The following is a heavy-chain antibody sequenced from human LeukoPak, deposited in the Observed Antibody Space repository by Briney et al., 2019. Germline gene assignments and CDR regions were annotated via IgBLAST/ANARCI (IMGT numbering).Heavy chain of an antibody. D-gene: IGHD3-22*01. J-gene: IGHJ1*01. Sequence: PSETLPLTCTVSGGSISSYYWSWIRQPAGKGLEWIGRIYTSGSTNYNPSLKSRVTMSVDTSKNQFSLKLSSVTAADTAVYYCARDHRRYYDSSGSEYFQHWGQGTLVTVSS. CDR2: IYTSGST. V-gene: IGHV4-4*07. CDR3: ARDHRRYYDSSGSEYFQH. CDR1: GGSISSYY.